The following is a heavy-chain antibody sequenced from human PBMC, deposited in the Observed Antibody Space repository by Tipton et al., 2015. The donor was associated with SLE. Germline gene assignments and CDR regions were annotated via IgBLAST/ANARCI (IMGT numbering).Heavy chain of an antibody. CDR1: GFTFSNYW. V-gene: IGHV3-74*01. Sequence: SLRLSCAASGFTFSNYWMHWVRQAPGKGLVWVSRIESDGTITHYADSVKGRFTVSRDNANIMLYLQMNTLRAEDTAVYYCARDFGSYYGSEKDWYFDLWGRGTLVTVSS. D-gene: IGHD3-10*01. CDR2: IESDGTIT. J-gene: IGHJ2*01. CDR3: ARDFGSYYGSEKDWYFDL.